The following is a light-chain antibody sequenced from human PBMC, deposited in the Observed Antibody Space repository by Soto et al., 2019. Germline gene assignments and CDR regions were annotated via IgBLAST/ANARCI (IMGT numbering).Light chain of an antibody. Sequence: QSVLTQPASVSGSPGQSITISCTGTSSDIGGYNYVSWYQQHPGEAPKLMIYDVSSRPSGVSNRFSGSKSGNTASLTISGLPPEDEADYYCCSYRNSGTHILFGGGTKLTVL. CDR2: DVS. V-gene: IGLV2-14*03. CDR1: SSDIGGYNY. J-gene: IGLJ2*01. CDR3: CSYRNSGTHIL.